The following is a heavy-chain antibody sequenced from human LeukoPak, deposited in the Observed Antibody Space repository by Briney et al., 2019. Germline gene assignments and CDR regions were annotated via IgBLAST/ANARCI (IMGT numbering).Heavy chain of an antibody. Sequence: VGSLRLSCAASGFTFSSYGMHWVRQAPGKGLEWVAFIRYDGSNKYCADSVKGRFTISRDNSKNTLYLQMNSLRAEDTAVYYCAKLLVPAARMYNWFDPWGQGTLVTVSS. J-gene: IGHJ5*02. CDR3: AKLLVPAARMYNWFDP. D-gene: IGHD2-2*01. CDR1: GFTFSSYG. CDR2: IRYDGSNK. V-gene: IGHV3-30*02.